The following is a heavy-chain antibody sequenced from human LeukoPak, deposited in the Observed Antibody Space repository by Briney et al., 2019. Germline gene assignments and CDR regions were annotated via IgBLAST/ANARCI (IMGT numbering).Heavy chain of an antibody. CDR1: GGSISSYY. Sequence: SETLSLTCTVSGGSISSYYWSWIRQPPGKGLEWIGYIYYSGSTNYNPSLKSRVTISVDTSKNQFSLKLSSVTAADTAVYYCARRGPPSITINHWGQGTLVTVSS. CDR2: IYYSGST. J-gene: IGHJ5*02. D-gene: IGHD3-3*01. V-gene: IGHV4-59*08. CDR3: ARRGPPSITINH.